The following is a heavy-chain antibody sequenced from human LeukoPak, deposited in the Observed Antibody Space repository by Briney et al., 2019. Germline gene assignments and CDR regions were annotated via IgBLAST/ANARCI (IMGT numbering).Heavy chain of an antibody. Sequence: PWGSLRLSCAASGFTFSSYWMSWVRQAPGKVLEWVANIKEDGSEKYYVDSVKGRFTISRDNANNSLYLQMTSLRAEETAVYYCVRKSTMLRGVIDYWGQGTLVTVSS. J-gene: IGHJ4*02. CDR2: IKEDGSEK. CDR3: VRKSTMLRGVIDY. CDR1: GFTFSSYW. D-gene: IGHD3-10*01. V-gene: IGHV3-7*01.